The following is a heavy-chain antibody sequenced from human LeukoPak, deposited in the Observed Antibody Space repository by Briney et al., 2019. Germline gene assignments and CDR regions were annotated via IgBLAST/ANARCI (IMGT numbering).Heavy chain of an antibody. CDR3: ARDLGSGYYYEVFDY. Sequence: GASVKVSCKASGYTFTGYGISWVRQAPGQGLEWMGWISAYNGNTNYAQKLQGRVTMTTYTSTSTAYMELRSLRSDDTAVYYCARDLGSGYYYEVFDYWGQGTLVTVSS. V-gene: IGHV1-18*01. CDR1: GYTFTGYG. CDR2: ISAYNGNT. D-gene: IGHD3-22*01. J-gene: IGHJ4*02.